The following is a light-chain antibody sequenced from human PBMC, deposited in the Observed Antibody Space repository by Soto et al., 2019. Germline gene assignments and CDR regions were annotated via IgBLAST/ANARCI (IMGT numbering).Light chain of an antibody. V-gene: IGKV3-20*01. J-gene: IGKJ5*01. CDR2: GSS. CDR1: QTISENK. CDR3: QQYCSSPPIT. Sequence: EIVLTQSPGTLSLSPGERATLSCRASQTISENKLAWYQQKPGQAPRLLIYGSSNRATGIPDRLSGSGSGTDFTLTINKLEPEDFAVYYCQQYCSSPPITFGQGTRLEIK.